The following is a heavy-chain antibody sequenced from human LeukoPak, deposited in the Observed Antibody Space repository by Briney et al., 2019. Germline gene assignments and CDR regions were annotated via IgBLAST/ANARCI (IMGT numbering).Heavy chain of an antibody. V-gene: IGHV3-21*01. CDR2: ISSSSSYI. CDR1: GFTFSSYS. J-gene: IGHJ4*02. Sequence: GGSLRLSCAASGFTFSSYSMTWVRQAPGKGLEWVSSISSSSSYIYYADSVKGRFTISRDNAKNSLYLQMNSLRAEDTAVYYCARALSSWYPSAFDYWGQGTLVTVSS. CDR3: ARALSSWYPSAFDY. D-gene: IGHD6-13*01.